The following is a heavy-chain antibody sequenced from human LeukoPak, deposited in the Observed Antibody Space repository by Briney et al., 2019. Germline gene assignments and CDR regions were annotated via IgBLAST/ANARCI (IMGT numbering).Heavy chain of an antibody. Sequence: HPGGSLRLSCAASGFTFSTYAINWVRQAPGKRLEWVSGISSSADKTYYADSVKGRFTISRDNSKNTVYLQMNSLRAEDTAVYFCARGRRNGNNFYYFDYWGQGTLLTVSS. CDR3: ARGRRNGNNFYYFDY. CDR2: ISSSADKT. J-gene: IGHJ4*02. D-gene: IGHD5-24*01. CDR1: GFTFSTYA. V-gene: IGHV3-23*01.